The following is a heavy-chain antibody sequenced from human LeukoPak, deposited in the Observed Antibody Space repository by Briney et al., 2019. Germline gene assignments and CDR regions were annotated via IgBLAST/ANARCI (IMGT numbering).Heavy chain of an antibody. Sequence: GGSLRLSCAASGFTFSSYGMHWVRQAPGKGLEWVAVIWYDGSNKYYADSVKGRFTISRDNSKNTLYLQMNSLRAEDTAVYYCARDKGEKHFDYWGQGTLVTVSS. CDR1: GFTFSSYG. D-gene: IGHD3-16*01. CDR2: IWYDGSNK. J-gene: IGHJ4*02. V-gene: IGHV3-33*08. CDR3: ARDKGEKHFDY.